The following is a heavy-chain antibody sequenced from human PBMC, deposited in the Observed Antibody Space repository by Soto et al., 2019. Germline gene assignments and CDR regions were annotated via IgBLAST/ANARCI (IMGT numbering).Heavy chain of an antibody. CDR3: ARDGEVDSSGWYLYYYGMDV. CDR2: IIPIFGTA. V-gene: IGHV1-69*01. D-gene: IGHD6-19*01. J-gene: IGHJ6*02. CDR1: VGTFSSYA. Sequence: QVQLVQSGAEVKKPGSSVKVSCKASVGTFSSYAISWVRQAPGQGLEWMGGIIPIFGTANYAQKFQGRVTITADESTSTAYMELSSLRSEDTAVYYCARDGEVDSSGWYLYYYGMDVWGQGTTVTVSS.